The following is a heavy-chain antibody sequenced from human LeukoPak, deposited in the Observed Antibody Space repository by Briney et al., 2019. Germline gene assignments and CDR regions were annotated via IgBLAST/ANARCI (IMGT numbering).Heavy chain of an antibody. CDR2: IYPRDGST. CDR1: GYTFTSNY. D-gene: IGHD5-18*01. CDR3: ARDRDSYGYKLGY. V-gene: IGHV1-46*01. J-gene: IGHJ4*02. Sequence: ASVKVSCKASGYTFTSNYIHWVRQAPGQGLEWMGMIYPRDGSTSYAQKFQGRVTVTRDTSTSTVHMELSGLRSEDTAVYYCARDRDSYGYKLGYWGQGTLVTVSS.